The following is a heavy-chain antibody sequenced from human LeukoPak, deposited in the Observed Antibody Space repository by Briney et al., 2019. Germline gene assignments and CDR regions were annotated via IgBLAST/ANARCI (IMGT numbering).Heavy chain of an antibody. CDR3: ARTTEDCSSTSCYQYWFDP. J-gene: IGHJ5*02. Sequence: SETLSLTCTVSGGSISSYYWSWIRQPPGKGLEWIGYIYYSGSTSYNPSLKSRVTISVDTSKNQISLKVRSVTAADTAVYYCARTTEDCSSTSCYQYWFDPWGRGTLVTVSS. V-gene: IGHV4-59*01. D-gene: IGHD2-2*01. CDR2: IYYSGST. CDR1: GGSISSYY.